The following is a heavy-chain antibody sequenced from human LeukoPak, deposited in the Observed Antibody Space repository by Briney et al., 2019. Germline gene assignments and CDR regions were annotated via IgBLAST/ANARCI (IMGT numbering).Heavy chain of an antibody. Sequence: PSETLSLTCTVSGDSISGSSYDCGWIRQSPEKGLEWIGIIYYSGTTDYNPSLKSRVTISVDTSKNQFSLRLKSVTAADTAVYYCARSSASPMGTMDVWGQGTTVTVSS. V-gene: IGHV4-39*01. CDR2: IYYSGTT. J-gene: IGHJ6*02. CDR1: GDSISGSSYD. D-gene: IGHD3-10*01. CDR3: ARSSASPMGTMDV.